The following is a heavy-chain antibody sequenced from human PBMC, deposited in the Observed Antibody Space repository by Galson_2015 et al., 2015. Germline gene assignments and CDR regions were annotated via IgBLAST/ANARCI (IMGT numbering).Heavy chain of an antibody. Sequence: SLRLSCAASGFTFSSYGMHWVRQAPGKGLEWVAVIWYDGSNKYYADSVKGRFTISRDNAKNSLYLQMNSLKASDTAMYYCARSQYNWNDLSPHDAFDIWGQGTMVTVSS. D-gene: IGHD1-20*01. CDR2: IWYDGSNK. J-gene: IGHJ3*02. CDR3: ARSQYNWNDLSPHDAFDI. CDR1: GFTFSSYG. V-gene: IGHV3-33*01.